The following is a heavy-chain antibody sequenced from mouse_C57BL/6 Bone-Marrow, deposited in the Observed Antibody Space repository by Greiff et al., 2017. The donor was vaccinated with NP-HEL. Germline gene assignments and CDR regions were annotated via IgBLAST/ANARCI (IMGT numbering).Heavy chain of an antibody. CDR2: IYPGDGDT. V-gene: IGHV1-82*01. J-gene: IGHJ2*01. CDR1: GYAFSSSW. D-gene: IGHD2-5*01. CDR3: ARWLYYSIYFDY. Sequence: QVQLKQSGPELVKPGASVKISCKASGYAFSSSWMNWVKQRPGKGLEWIGRIYPGDGDTNYNGKFKGKATLTADKSSSTAYMQLSSLTSEDSAVYFCARWLYYSIYFDYWGQGTTLTVSS.